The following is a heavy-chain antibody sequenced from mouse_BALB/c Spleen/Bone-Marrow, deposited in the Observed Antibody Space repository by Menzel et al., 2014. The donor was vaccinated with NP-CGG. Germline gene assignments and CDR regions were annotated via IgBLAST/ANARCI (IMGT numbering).Heavy chain of an antibody. CDR3: NRYDLFFDV. Sequence: EVQLQQSGAELVRSGASVKLSCTASGFNIKDYYMHWVKQRPEQGLEWIGWIDPENGDTEYAPKFQGKATMTADTSSNPAYLPLSSLTSEDPAVYFLNRYDLFFDVWGPGTPVTVSS. D-gene: IGHD2-14*01. V-gene: IGHV14-4*02. CDR1: GFNIKDYY. J-gene: IGHJ1*01. CDR2: IDPENGDT.